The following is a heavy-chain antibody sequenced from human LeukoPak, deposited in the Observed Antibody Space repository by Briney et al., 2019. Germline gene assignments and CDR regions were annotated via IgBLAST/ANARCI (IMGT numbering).Heavy chain of an antibody. V-gene: IGHV3-21*01. CDR2: ISSSSSYI. J-gene: IGHJ4*02. CDR3: ARVDTDYYGSGYALGY. D-gene: IGHD3-10*01. Sequence: PGGSLRLSCAASGFTFSSYWMNWVRQAPGKGLEWVSSISSSSSYIYYADSVKGRFTISRDNAKNSLHLQMNSLRAEDTAVYYCARVDTDYYGSGYALGYWGQGTLVTVSS. CDR1: GFTFSSYW.